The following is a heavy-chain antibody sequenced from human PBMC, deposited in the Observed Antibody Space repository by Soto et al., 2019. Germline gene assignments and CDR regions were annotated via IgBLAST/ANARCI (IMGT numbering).Heavy chain of an antibody. Sequence: QVQLLQSGAEVKQPGASVKVSCKASGYTFTSYGVSWVRQAPGQGLEGMGGISAYTGDTKYSQKFQGRVSLTTDTYTSTAYMELRRLRSDHTAVYYCARVPSYSALEYWCQGTLVTVSS. D-gene: IGHD2-21*01. CDR1: GYTFTSYG. CDR2: ISAYTGDT. J-gene: IGHJ4*02. CDR3: ARVPSYSALEY. V-gene: IGHV1-18*04.